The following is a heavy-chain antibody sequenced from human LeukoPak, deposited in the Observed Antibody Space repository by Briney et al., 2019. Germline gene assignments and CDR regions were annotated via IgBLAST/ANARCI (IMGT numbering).Heavy chain of an antibody. CDR1: GFTFSNAW. V-gene: IGHV3-15*01. Sequence: GGSLRLSCAASGFTFSNAWMSWVRQAPGKGLEWVGRIKSKTDGGTTDYAAPVKGRFTISRDDSKNTLYLQMNSLRAEDTAVYYCAKPYYDILTGYSQLYYFDYWGQGTLVTVSS. J-gene: IGHJ4*02. CDR3: AKPYYDILTGYSQLYYFDY. CDR2: IKSKTDGGTT. D-gene: IGHD3-9*01.